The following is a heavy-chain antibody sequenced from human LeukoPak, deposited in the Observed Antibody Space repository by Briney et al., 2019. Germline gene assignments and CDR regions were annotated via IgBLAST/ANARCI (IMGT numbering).Heavy chain of an antibody. V-gene: IGHV4-59*01. CDR1: GGSISSYY. CDR3: ARAPGEDLFGFDI. Sequence: SETLSLTCTVSGGSISSYYWSWIRQPPGKGLEWIGYIYYSGSTNYNPSLKSRVTISVDTSKNQFSLKLSSVTAADTAVYYCARAPGEDLFGFDIWGQGTMVTVSS. D-gene: IGHD2-21*01. CDR2: IYYSGST. J-gene: IGHJ3*02.